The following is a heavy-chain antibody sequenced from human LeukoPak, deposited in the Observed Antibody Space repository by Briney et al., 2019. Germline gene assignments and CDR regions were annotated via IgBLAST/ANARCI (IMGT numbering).Heavy chain of an antibody. Sequence: GGSLRLSCAASGFTFSSHGMHWVRQVPGKGLEWVATIWFDGTNKYYADSVKGRFTISRDNSKNTLYLQMNSLRAEDTAVYYCARILGSYSDYWGQGTLVTVSS. CDR2: IWFDGTNK. D-gene: IGHD3-16*01. CDR3: ARILGSYSDY. V-gene: IGHV3-33*01. J-gene: IGHJ4*02. CDR1: GFTFSSHG.